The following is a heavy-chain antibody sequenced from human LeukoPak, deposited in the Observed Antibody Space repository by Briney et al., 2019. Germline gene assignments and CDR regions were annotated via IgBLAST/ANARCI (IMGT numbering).Heavy chain of an antibody. V-gene: IGHV4-39*07. CDR1: GGSISRSGYY. CDR3: ARVRLRFLEWLPRHFDY. D-gene: IGHD3-3*01. CDR2: IYYSGST. J-gene: IGHJ4*02. Sequence: SETLSLTCTVSGGSISRSGYYWGWIRQTPGKGLEWIGSIYYSGSTYYKSSLKSRVTISLDTSKNQFSLKLSSVTAADTAVYYCARVRLRFLEWLPRHFDYWGQGTLVTVSS.